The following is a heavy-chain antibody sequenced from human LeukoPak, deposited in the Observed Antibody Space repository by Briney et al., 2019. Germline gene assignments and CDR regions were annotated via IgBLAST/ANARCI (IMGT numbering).Heavy chain of an antibody. J-gene: IGHJ4*02. CDR1: GFTFSSYA. V-gene: IGHV3-30-3*01. D-gene: IGHD2-21*02. CDR3: ARDLSVVVTAISDY. CDR2: ISYDGSNK. Sequence: PAGSLRLSCAASGFTFSSYAMHWVRQAPGKGLEWVAVISYDGSNKYYADSVKGRFTISRDNSKNTLYLQMNSLRAEDTAVYYCARDLSVVVTAISDYWGQGTLVTISS.